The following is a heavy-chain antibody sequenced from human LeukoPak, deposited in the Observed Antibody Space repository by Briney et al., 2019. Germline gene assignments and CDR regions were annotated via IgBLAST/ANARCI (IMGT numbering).Heavy chain of an antibody. V-gene: IGHV3-66*01. D-gene: IGHD2-15*01. CDR3: ARDKRYCSSGRCWGVQFGP. CDR2: IYRSGDT. Sequence: GSLRLSFAASGFTVSTNYMSWVRQAPGKGPEWISIIYRSGDTYYADSVKGRFTISRDNSKNTLYLQMNRLRVEDTAVYYCARDKRYCSSGRCWGVQFGPWGQGTLVTVSS. CDR1: GFTVSTNY. J-gene: IGHJ5*02.